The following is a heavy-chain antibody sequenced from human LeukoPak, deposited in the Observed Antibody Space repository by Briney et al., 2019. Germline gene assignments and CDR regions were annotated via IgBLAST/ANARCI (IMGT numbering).Heavy chain of an antibody. CDR1: GFTFSNFW. J-gene: IGHJ4*02. CDR2: INQDGTEN. Sequence: GGSLRLSCAASGFTFSNFWMNWVRQAPGKGLEGVANINQDGTENIYVDSVRGRFTISRDNAKNSLYLQMNSLRADDTAVYYCARILNTGGYSYPGSLDVWGQGILVTVSS. D-gene: IGHD2-15*01. CDR3: ARILNTGGYSYPGSLDV. V-gene: IGHV3-7*01.